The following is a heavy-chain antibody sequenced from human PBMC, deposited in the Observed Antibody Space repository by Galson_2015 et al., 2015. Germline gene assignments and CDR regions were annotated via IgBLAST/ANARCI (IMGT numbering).Heavy chain of an antibody. V-gene: IGHV3-11*01. CDR2: ISNSDTTI. CDR1: GFTFSDYY. D-gene: IGHD6-19*01. Sequence: SLRLSCAASGFTFSDYYMSWIRQAPGKGLEWVSYISNSDTTIKYADSVKGRFTISRDNAKNSLFLQMNSLRAEDTAVYYCTRDGRRAVPGTRLSSYWGQGTLVTVSS. CDR3: TRDGRRAVPGTRLSSY. J-gene: IGHJ4*02.